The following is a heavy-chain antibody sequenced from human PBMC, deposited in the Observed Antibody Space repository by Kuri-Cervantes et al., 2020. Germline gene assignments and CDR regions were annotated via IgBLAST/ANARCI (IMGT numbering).Heavy chain of an antibody. Sequence: SETLSLTCTVSGGSISSSSYYWGWIRQPPGKGLEWIGSIYYSGSTYYNPSLKSRVTISVDRSKNQFSLKLSSVTAADTAVYYCARVSGYGDYPIRANWYFDLWGRGTLVTVSS. CDR3: ARVSGYGDYPIRANWYFDL. V-gene: IGHV4-39*07. CDR2: IYYSGST. J-gene: IGHJ2*01. CDR1: GGSISSSSYY. D-gene: IGHD4-17*01.